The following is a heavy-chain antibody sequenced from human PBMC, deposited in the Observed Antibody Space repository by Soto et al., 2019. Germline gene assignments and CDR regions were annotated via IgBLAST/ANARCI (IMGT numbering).Heavy chain of an antibody. J-gene: IGHJ4*02. CDR3: AKDLLPPGSYPSYFDY. V-gene: IGHV3-30*18. D-gene: IGHD1-26*01. CDR1: GFTFSSYG. Sequence: QVQLVESGGGVVQPGRSLRLSCAASGFTFSSYGMHWVRQAPGRGLEWVTVISYDGSNKYYADSVKGRFTISRDNSKNTLYLQMISLRVEDTAVYYCAKDLLPPGSYPSYFDYWGQRTLVTVSS. CDR2: ISYDGSNK.